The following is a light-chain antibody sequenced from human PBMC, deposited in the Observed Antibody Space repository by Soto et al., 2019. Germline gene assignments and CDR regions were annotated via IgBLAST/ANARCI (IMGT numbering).Light chain of an antibody. Sequence: EIVLTQSPGTLSLSPGERATLSCRASQSVSSSYLAWYQHKPGQAPRLLIYGASSRATGIPDRFSGSVSGTDFTLTISRLEPEDVAVYYCQQYGSSSWTFGQGTKVDVK. J-gene: IGKJ1*01. CDR2: GAS. CDR1: QSVSSSY. CDR3: QQYGSSSWT. V-gene: IGKV3-20*01.